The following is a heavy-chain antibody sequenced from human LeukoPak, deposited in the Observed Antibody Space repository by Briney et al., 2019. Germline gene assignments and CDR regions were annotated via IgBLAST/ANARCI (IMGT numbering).Heavy chain of an antibody. Sequence: ASVKVSCKASGYTFTGYYMHWVRQAPGQGVEWMGWINPNSGGTNYAQKFQGRVTMTRDTSISTAYMELSRLRSDDTAVYYCARGDCSSTSCRDNWFDPWGQGTLVTVSS. D-gene: IGHD2-2*01. CDR3: ARGDCSSTSCRDNWFDP. CDR1: GYTFTGYY. CDR2: INPNSGGT. J-gene: IGHJ5*02. V-gene: IGHV1-2*02.